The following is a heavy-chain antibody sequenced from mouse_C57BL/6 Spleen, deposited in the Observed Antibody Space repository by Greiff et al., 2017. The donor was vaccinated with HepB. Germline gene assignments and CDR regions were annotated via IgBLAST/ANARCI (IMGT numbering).Heavy chain of an antibody. J-gene: IGHJ2*01. D-gene: IGHD2-2*01. CDR2: FYPGSGSI. CDR3: ARHGIYYGYDGGGDY. CDR1: GYTFTEYT. V-gene: IGHV1-62-2*01. Sequence: QVHVKQSGAELVKPGASVKLSCKASGYTFTEYTIHWVKQRSGQGLEWIGWFYPGSGSIKYNEKFKDKATLTADKSSSAVYMEFSRLTSEDSAVYFCARHGIYYGYDGGGDYWGQGTTLTVSS.